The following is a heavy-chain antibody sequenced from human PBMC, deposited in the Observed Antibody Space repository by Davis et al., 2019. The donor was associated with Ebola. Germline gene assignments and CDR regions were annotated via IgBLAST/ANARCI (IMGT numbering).Heavy chain of an antibody. J-gene: IGHJ4*02. Sequence: GGSLRLSCPVSGLPSSTYTMNWVRQAPGKGLEWVSPISSSGHFLYYADSLQGRFTISRDNANNSVSLQMNSLRAEDTAVYYCASSGSFYDYHAYFDYWGQGALVTVSS. CDR3: ASSGSFYDYHAYFDY. CDR2: ISSSGHFL. CDR1: GLPSSTYT. V-gene: IGHV3-21*01. D-gene: IGHD5-12*01.